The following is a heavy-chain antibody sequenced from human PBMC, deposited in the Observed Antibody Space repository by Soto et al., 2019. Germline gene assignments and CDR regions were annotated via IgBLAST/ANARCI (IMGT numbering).Heavy chain of an antibody. CDR1: GGSISSYY. Sequence: SETLSLTCTVSGGSISSYYWSWIRQPPGKGLEWIGYIYYSGSTNYNPSLKSRVTISVDTSKNQFSLKLSSVTAADTAVYYCARSGPFWSGGTYYYYMDVWGKGTTVTVSS. V-gene: IGHV4-59*08. J-gene: IGHJ6*03. CDR3: ARSGPFWSGGTYYYYMDV. CDR2: IYYSGST. D-gene: IGHD3-3*01.